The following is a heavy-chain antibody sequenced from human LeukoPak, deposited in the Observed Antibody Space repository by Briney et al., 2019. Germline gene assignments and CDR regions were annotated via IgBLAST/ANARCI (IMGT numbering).Heavy chain of an antibody. J-gene: IGHJ4*02. CDR1: GYTFTGSY. Sequence: ASVKVSCTASGYTFTGSYMHWARQAPGQGLEWMGRINPNSGGTNYAQQFQGRVTMTRDTSISTAYMELSRLRSDDTAVYYCARELVKQLVWDYWGQGTLVTVSS. CDR2: INPNSGGT. V-gene: IGHV1-2*06. D-gene: IGHD6-13*01. CDR3: ARELVKQLVWDY.